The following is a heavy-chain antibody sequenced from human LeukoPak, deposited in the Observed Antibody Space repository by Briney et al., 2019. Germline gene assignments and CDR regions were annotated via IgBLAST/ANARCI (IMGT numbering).Heavy chain of an antibody. CDR3: ARFVVALSNWFDP. Sequence: SETLSLTCTVSGGSISSGSYYWSWIRQPAGKGLEWIGRIYTSGSTNYNPSLKSRVTISVDTSKNQFSLKLSSVTAADTAVYYCARFVVALSNWFDPWGQGTLVTVSS. CDR1: GGSISSGSYY. D-gene: IGHD2-15*01. J-gene: IGHJ5*02. V-gene: IGHV4-61*02. CDR2: IYTSGST.